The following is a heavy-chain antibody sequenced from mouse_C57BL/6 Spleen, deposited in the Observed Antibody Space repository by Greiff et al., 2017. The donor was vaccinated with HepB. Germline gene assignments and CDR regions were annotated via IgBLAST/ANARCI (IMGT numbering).Heavy chain of an antibody. Sequence: LVESGAELVRPGPSVKMSCKASGYTFTNYWIGWAKQRPGHGLEWIGDIYPGGGYTNYNEKFKGKATLTADKSSSTAYMQFSSLTSEDSAIYYCARRGIDYGSPPYWYFDVWGTGTTVTVSS. V-gene: IGHV1-63*01. CDR2: IYPGGGYT. CDR1: GYTFTNYW. CDR3: ARRGIDYGSPPYWYFDV. J-gene: IGHJ1*03. D-gene: IGHD1-1*01.